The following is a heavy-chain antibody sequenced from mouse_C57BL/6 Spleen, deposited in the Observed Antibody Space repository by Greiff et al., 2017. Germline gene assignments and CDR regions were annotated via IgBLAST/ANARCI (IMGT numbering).Heavy chain of an antibody. CDR3: AREDYGSSMDY. CDR1: GYAFSSSW. Sequence: LLESGPELVKPGASVKISCKASGYAFSSSWMNWVKQRPGKGLEWIGRIYPGDGDTNYNGKFKGKATLTADKSSSTAYMQLSSLTSEDSAVYFCAREDYGSSMDYWGQGTSVTVSS. D-gene: IGHD2-2*01. J-gene: IGHJ4*01. V-gene: IGHV1-82*01. CDR2: IYPGDGDT.